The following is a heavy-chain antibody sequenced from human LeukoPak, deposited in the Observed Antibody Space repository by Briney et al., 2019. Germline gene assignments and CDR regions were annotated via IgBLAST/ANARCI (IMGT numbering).Heavy chain of an antibody. CDR3: ARGNGMDV. CDR1: EYTFSSYE. V-gene: IGHV1-8*01. CDR2: MNPNSDNT. J-gene: IGHJ6*02. Sequence: GASVKVSCKASEYTFSSYEINWVRQATGQGLEWMGWMNPNSDNTGYAQKFQGRVTMTRNTSISTAYMGLSSLRFDDTAVYYCARGNGMDVWGQGTTVTVS.